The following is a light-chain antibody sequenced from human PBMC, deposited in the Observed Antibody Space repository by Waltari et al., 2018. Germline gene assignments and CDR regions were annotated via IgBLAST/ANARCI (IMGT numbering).Light chain of an antibody. CDR2: AKK. J-gene: IGLJ1*01. V-gene: IGLV3-19*01. Sequence: SSELTQDPAVSVALGQTVRTTCQGDRLRKNFASCYQQRPGQAPLLVIFAKKNRPSGIPDRFSGSSSGDTASLTITGAQAEDEADYYCYSRDSRDTTGDQYVFGTGTKVTVL. CDR3: YSRDSRDTTGDQYV. CDR1: RLRKNF.